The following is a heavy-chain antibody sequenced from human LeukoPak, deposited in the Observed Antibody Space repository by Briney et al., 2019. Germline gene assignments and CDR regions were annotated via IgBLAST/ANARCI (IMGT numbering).Heavy chain of an antibody. J-gene: IGHJ4*02. D-gene: IGHD6-13*01. CDR2: IYSSGST. V-gene: IGHV4-39*07. CDR3: ARDQWIAAAGPFDY. CDR1: GGSISSSNYY. Sequence: SETLSLTCTVSGGSISSSNYYWGWIRQPPGKGLEWVGSIYSSGSTYYNPSLKSRVTISVDTSKNQFSLKLSFVTAADTAVYYCARDQWIAAAGPFDYWAREPWSPSPQ.